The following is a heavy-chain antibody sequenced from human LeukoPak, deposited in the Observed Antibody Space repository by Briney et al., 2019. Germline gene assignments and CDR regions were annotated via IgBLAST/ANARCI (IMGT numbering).Heavy chain of an antibody. J-gene: IGHJ5*02. CDR3: AKSGYSSSWSNAAVYNWFDP. CDR1: GFTFGDYA. Sequence: PGGSLRLSCTASGFTFGDYAMNWVRQAPGKGLEWVSVISGSGGSTYYADSVKGRFTISRDNSKNTLYLQMNSLRAEDTAVYYCAKSGYSSSWSNAAVYNWFDPWGQGTLVTVSS. V-gene: IGHV3-23*01. CDR2: ISGSGGST. D-gene: IGHD6-13*01.